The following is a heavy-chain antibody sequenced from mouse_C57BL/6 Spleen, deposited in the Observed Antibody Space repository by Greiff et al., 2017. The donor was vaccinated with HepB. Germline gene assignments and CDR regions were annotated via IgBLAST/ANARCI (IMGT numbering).Heavy chain of an antibody. CDR2: IYPRDGST. CDR1: GYTFTDHT. Sequence: QVQLQQSDAELVKPGASVKISCKVSGYTFTDHTIHWMKQRPEQGLEWIGYIYPRDGSTKYNEKFKGKATLTADKSSSTAYMQLNSLTSEDSAVYFCARWSNYVDYYYAMDYWGQGTSVTVSS. V-gene: IGHV1-78*01. D-gene: IGHD2-5*01. CDR3: ARWSNYVDYYYAMDY. J-gene: IGHJ4*01.